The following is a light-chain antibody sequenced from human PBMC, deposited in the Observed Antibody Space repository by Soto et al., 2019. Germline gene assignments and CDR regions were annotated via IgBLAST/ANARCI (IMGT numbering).Light chain of an antibody. CDR1: QSFSTW. V-gene: IGKV1-5*01. CDR3: QQYNSYPWT. Sequence: DIQMTQSPSSLSASVGDRVTITCWASQSFSTWLAWYQQKPGKVPKLLIYDASSLESGVPSRFSGSGSGTEFTLTISSLQPDDFATYYCQQYNSYPWTFGQGTKVEIK. J-gene: IGKJ1*01. CDR2: DAS.